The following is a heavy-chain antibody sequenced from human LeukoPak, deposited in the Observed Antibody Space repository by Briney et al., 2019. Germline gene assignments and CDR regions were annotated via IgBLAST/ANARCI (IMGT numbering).Heavy chain of an antibody. J-gene: IGHJ4*02. CDR2: ISSSSSYI. CDR3: AREAATYDILTGYPIDY. D-gene: IGHD3-9*01. CDR1: GFTFSSYS. Sequence: GGSLRLSCAASGFTFSSYSMNWVRQAPGKGLEWVSSISSSSSYIYYADSVKGRFTISRDNAKNSLYLQMNSLRAEDTAVYYCAREAATYDILTGYPIDYWGQGTLVTVSS. V-gene: IGHV3-21*01.